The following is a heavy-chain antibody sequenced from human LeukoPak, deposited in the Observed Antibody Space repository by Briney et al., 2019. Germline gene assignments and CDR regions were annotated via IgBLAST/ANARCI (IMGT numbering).Heavy chain of an antibody. D-gene: IGHD3-3*01. CDR1: GGTFSSYA. CDR2: IIPIFGTA. Sequence: ASVKVSCKASGGTFSSYAISWVRQAPGQGLEWMGGIIPIFGTANYAQKFQGRVTITTDTSTSTAYMELRSLRSDDTAVYYCAREPVGITIFGVVIMTYYYYGMDVWGQGTTVTVSS. V-gene: IGHV1-69*05. J-gene: IGHJ6*02. CDR3: AREPVGITIFGVVIMTYYYYGMDV.